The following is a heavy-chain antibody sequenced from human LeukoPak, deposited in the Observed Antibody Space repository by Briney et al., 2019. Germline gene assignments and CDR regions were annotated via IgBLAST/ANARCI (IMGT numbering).Heavy chain of an antibody. Sequence: ASVKVSCKASGYTFTSYYMHWVRQAPGQGLEWMGTINPSGGSTSYAQKFQGRVTMTRDTSTSTAYMELSSLRSEDTAVYYCAKDRGIYRIFAGRSDAFDIWGQGTMVTVSS. CDR2: INPSGGST. CDR3: AKDRGIYRIFAGRSDAFDI. V-gene: IGHV1-46*01. D-gene: IGHD2-21*01. CDR1: GYTFTSYY. J-gene: IGHJ3*02.